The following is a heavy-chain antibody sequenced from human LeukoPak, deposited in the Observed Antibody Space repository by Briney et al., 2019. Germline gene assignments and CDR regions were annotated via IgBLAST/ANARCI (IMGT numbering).Heavy chain of an antibody. D-gene: IGHD5-18*01. CDR3: GRRGHSHDYSDY. CDR1: GFTFSDYY. V-gene: IGHV3-72*01. CDR2: SRNKANSYTT. Sequence: GGSLRLSCAVSGFTFSDYYMDWVRQAPGKGLEWVGRSRNKANSYTTEYAPSVKGRITISRDDSRNSVDLQMNSLQTEDTAVYYCGRRGHSHDYSDYWGQGTLVTVSS. J-gene: IGHJ4*02.